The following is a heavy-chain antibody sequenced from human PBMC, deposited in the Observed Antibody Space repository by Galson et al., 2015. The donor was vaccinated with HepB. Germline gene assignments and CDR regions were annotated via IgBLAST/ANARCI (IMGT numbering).Heavy chain of an antibody. D-gene: IGHD1-26*01. V-gene: IGHV1-18*01. J-gene: IGHJ1*01. CDR2: ISTYNGNT. CDR1: GYTFTTYG. CDR3: ARDQGVRRWELLRGPAEYFQH. Sequence: SVKVSCKASGYTFTTYGISWVRQAPGQGLEWMGWISTYNGNTNYAQKLQGRVTMTTDTSTSTVYMELRSLRSDDTAVYYCARDQGVRRWELLRGPAEYFQHWGQGTLVTVSS.